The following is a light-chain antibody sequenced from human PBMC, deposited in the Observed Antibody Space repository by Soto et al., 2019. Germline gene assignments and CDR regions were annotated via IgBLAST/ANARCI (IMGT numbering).Light chain of an antibody. CDR3: QQYSSYWT. Sequence: IRVTQSAATLSASIGDRVTITCRASQSISTWLAWYQQKPGKVPKLLIYKASHLASGVPSRFSGGGSGTEFTLTISSLQPDDFATYYCQQYSSYWTFGQRTKVDI. V-gene: IGKV1-5*03. CDR1: QSISTW. J-gene: IGKJ1*01. CDR2: KAS.